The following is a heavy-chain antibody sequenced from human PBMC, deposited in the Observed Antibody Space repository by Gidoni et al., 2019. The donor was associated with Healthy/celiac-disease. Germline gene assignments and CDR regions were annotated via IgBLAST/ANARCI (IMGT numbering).Heavy chain of an antibody. J-gene: IGHJ5*02. CDR3: AKDRSSWYGNWFDP. D-gene: IGHD6-13*01. CDR1: GFTFSSYA. Sequence: EVQLLESGGGLVQPGGSLRLSCAASGFTFSSYAMGWVRQAPGKGLELVSAISGSGGSTYYADSVQGRFTISRDNSKNTLYLQMNSLRAEDTAVYYCAKDRSSWYGNWFDPWGQGTLVTVSS. CDR2: ISGSGGST. V-gene: IGHV3-23*01.